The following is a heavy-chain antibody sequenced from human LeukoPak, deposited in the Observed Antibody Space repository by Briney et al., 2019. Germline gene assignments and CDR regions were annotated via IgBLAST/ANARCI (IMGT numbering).Heavy chain of an antibody. Sequence: SVKVSCKVSGKTLSDLSIHWLRQPPGKGLEWLGGSDPEDGERIYAQMFQGRVTMTEDTSIDTAYMELSSLRSEDTAVYYCVTGFTTMAVDYFDYWGQGTLVTVSP. V-gene: IGHV1-24*01. CDR1: GKTLSDLS. D-gene: IGHD5-18*01. CDR3: VTGFTTMAVDYFDY. CDR2: SDPEDGER. J-gene: IGHJ4*02.